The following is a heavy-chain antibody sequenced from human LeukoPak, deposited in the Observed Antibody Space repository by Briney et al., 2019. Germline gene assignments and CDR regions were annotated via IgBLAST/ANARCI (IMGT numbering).Heavy chain of an antibody. Sequence: SQTLSLTCAVSGGSISSHYWSWIRQPPGKGLEWIGYIYYSGSTNYNPSLKSRVTISVDTSKNQFSLKLSSVTAADTAVYYCARAGYDFWSGYPAYYMDVWGKGTTVTVSS. D-gene: IGHD3-3*01. J-gene: IGHJ6*03. CDR3: ARAGYDFWSGYPAYYMDV. V-gene: IGHV4-59*11. CDR1: GGSISSHY. CDR2: IYYSGST.